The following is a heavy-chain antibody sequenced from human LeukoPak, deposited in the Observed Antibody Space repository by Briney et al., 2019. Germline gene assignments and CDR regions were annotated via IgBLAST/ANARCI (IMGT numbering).Heavy chain of an antibody. V-gene: IGHV3-23*01. J-gene: IGHJ5*02. CDR3: AKGRFSNFDP. CDR2: ISGSGGGGST. Sequence: PGGSLRLSCAASGFTFSSYGMSWVRQAPGKGLEWVSAISGSGGGGSTNYADSVGGRFTISRDNSKNTLYLQMNSLRAEDTALYYCAKGRFSNFDPWGQGTLVTVSS. D-gene: IGHD4-11*01. CDR1: GFTFSSYG.